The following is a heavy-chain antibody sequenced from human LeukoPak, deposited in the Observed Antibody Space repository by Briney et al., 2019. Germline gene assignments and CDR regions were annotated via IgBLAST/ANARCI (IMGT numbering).Heavy chain of an antibody. Sequence: SVKVSCKASGGTFSSYAISWARQAPGQGLEWMGGIIPIFGTANYAQKFQGRVTITADESTSTAYMELSSLRSEDTAVYYCARVDRGGNHNSDDYWGQGTLVTVSS. CDR1: GGTFSSYA. V-gene: IGHV1-69*13. CDR3: ARVDRGGNHNSDDY. J-gene: IGHJ4*02. D-gene: IGHD4-23*01. CDR2: IIPIFGTA.